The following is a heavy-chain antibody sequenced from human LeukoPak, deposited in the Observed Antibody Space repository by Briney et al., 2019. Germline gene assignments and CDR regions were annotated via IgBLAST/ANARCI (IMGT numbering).Heavy chain of an antibody. CDR1: GYAFIDYY. CDR2: INPNSGAT. J-gene: IGHJ4*02. V-gene: IGHV1-2*02. Sequence: ASVKVSCKSSGYAFIDYYIHWVRQAPGQGLEWMGWINPNSGATKYAQKFQGRVSMTRDTSINTAYMDLTNLRSDDTAIFYCARVKKLMPEFEFWGQGTLVTVSS. D-gene: IGHD2-2*01. CDR3: ARVKKLMPEFEF.